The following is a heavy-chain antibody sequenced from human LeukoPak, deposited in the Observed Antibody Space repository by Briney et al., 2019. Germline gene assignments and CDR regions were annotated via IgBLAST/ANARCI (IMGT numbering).Heavy chain of an antibody. Sequence: GGSLRLSCAASRFTFNTYWMHWVRQAPGKGLVWVSRIDSDGNSTAYADPVKGRFTISRDNAKNTLYLQMNSLRAEDTAVYYCAKERGRYPNYYYYYMDVWGKGTTVTVSS. V-gene: IGHV3-74*01. CDR2: IDSDGNST. CDR3: AKERGRYPNYYYYYMDV. D-gene: IGHD3-16*02. J-gene: IGHJ6*03. CDR1: RFTFNTYW.